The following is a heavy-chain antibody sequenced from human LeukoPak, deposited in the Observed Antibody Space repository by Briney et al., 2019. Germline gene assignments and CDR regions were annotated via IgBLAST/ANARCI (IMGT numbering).Heavy chain of an antibody. V-gene: IGHV3-23*01. J-gene: IGHJ5*02. Sequence: QPGGSLRLSCAASGFTFSTYVVNWVRQAPGKGLEWVSAISGSGGNTYYADSVKGRFTISRDNSKNTLYLQMNSLRAEDTAVYYCAKDQNGESNWFDPWGQGTLVTVSS. CDR2: ISGSGGNT. CDR1: GFTFSTYV. D-gene: IGHD4-17*01. CDR3: AKDQNGESNWFDP.